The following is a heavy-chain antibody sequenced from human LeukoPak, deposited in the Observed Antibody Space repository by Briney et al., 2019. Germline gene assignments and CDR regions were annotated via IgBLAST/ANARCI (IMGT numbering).Heavy chain of an antibody. Sequence: ASVKVSCKVSGYTLTELSMHWVRQAPGKGLEWMGGFDPEDGETIYAQKFRGRVTMTEDTSTDTAYMELRSLRSDDTAVYYCARDLGWRDSSGSSDYWGQGTLVTVSS. V-gene: IGHV1-24*01. D-gene: IGHD3-22*01. CDR3: ARDLGWRDSSGSSDY. CDR2: FDPEDGET. J-gene: IGHJ4*02. CDR1: GYTLTELS.